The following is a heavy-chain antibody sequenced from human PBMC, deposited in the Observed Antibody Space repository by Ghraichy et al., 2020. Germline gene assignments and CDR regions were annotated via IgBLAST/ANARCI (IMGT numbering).Heavy chain of an antibody. V-gene: IGHV4-34*01. Sequence: SETLSLTCAAYGGSLNGYYWSWIRQPPGRGLEWIGEINHSGGSDYNPAFKSRVTISADTSKNQFSLKVNSVTAADTAIYYCARGQLVLEYWGQGTLVTFSS. J-gene: IGHJ4*02. CDR2: INHSGGS. D-gene: IGHD6-6*01. CDR1: GGSLNGYY. CDR3: ARGQLVLEY.